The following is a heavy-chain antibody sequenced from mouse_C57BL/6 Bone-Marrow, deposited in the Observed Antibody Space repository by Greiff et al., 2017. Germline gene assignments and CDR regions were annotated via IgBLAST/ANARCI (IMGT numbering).Heavy chain of an antibody. CDR3: ARDLY. Sequence: QVQLQQPGAELVKPGASVKLSCKASGYTFTSYWMQWVKQRPGRGLEWIGEIDPSDSYTNYNQKFKGKATLTVDTSSSTAYMQLSSLTSEDSAVYYCARDLYWGQGTTLTVSS. CDR2: IDPSDSYT. CDR1: GYTFTSYW. V-gene: IGHV1-50*01. J-gene: IGHJ2*01.